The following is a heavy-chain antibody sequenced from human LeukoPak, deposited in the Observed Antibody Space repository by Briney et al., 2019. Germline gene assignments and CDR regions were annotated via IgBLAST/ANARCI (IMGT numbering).Heavy chain of an antibody. CDR2: IKQDGSEK. V-gene: IGHV3-7*01. CDR1: EFTFSTYW. CDR3: ARHRSGGSQDDAFDI. Sequence: PGGSLRLSCAASEFTFSTYWMSWVRQAPGKGLEWVADIKQDGSEKYYVHSVKGRFTISRQNAKNSLFLQMNSLRAEDTAVYYCARHRSGGSQDDAFDIWGQGTVVTVSS. J-gene: IGHJ3*02. D-gene: IGHD2-15*01.